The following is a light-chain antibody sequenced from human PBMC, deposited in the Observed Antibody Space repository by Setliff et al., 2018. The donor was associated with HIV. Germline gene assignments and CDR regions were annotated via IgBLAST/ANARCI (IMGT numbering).Light chain of an antibody. CDR3: QGWDRTSDHWV. CDR1: NIGSKN. CDR2: DDF. V-gene: IGLV3-21*02. Sequence: SYELAQSPPVSVAPGQTARITCGGNNIGSKNVHWYQQKPGQAPLLVVYDDFDRPSGIPERISGSNSENTAALIISRVEAGDEADYFCQGWDRTSDHWVFGGGTKVTVL. J-gene: IGLJ3*02.